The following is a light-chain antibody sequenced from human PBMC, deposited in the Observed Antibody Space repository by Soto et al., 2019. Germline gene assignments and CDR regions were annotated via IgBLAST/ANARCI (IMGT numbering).Light chain of an antibody. CDR3: QQSDSRPIT. V-gene: IGKV1-33*01. CDR1: QDISNY. J-gene: IGKJ5*01. CDR2: DAS. Sequence: DIQMTQSPSSLSASVGDRVTITCRASQDISNYLNWYQQRPGKAPKLLIYDASNLERGVPSRFSGTRSGTHFTFAITSLQPEDVATYYCQQSDSRPITFGQGKRLEI.